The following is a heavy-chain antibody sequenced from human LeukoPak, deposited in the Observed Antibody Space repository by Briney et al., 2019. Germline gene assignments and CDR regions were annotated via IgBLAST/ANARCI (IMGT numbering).Heavy chain of an antibody. Sequence: PGGSLRLSCAASGFTFSSYSMNWVRQAPGKGLEWVSSISSSSSYIYYADSVKGRFTISKDNAKNSLYLQMNSLRAEDTAVYYCARDLGATGPYYFDYWGQGTLVTVSS. D-gene: IGHD1-26*01. CDR3: ARDLGATGPYYFDY. J-gene: IGHJ4*02. CDR1: GFTFSSYS. V-gene: IGHV3-21*01. CDR2: ISSSSSYI.